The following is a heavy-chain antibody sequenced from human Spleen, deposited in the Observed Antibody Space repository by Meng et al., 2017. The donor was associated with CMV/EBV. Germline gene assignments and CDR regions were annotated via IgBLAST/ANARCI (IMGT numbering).Heavy chain of an antibody. J-gene: IGHJ1*01. V-gene: IGHV4-61*01. Sequence: SETLSLTCTVSGGSISSSTYYWSWIRQPPGKGLEWIGYIYYSGSTNYNPSLKSRVSISVDTSKNQFSLQLNSVTPEDTAVYYCAREGYSSSRSFQHWGQGTLVTVSS. CDR1: GGSISSSTYY. D-gene: IGHD6-13*01. CDR3: AREGYSSSRSFQH. CDR2: IYYSGST.